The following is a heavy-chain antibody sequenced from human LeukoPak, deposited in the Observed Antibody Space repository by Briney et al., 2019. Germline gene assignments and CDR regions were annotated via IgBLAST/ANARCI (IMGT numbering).Heavy chain of an antibody. CDR1: GFTFSSYA. V-gene: IGHV3-23*01. J-gene: IGHJ4*02. CDR3: TTRLSVLLWFGESPGDY. D-gene: IGHD3-10*01. CDR2: ISGNGGST. Sequence: GGSLRLSCAASGFTFSSYAMSWVRQAPGKGLEWVSAISGNGGSTYYADSVKGWFTISRDNSKNTLYLQMNSLRAEDTAVYYCTTRLSVLLWFGESPGDYWGQGTLVTVSS.